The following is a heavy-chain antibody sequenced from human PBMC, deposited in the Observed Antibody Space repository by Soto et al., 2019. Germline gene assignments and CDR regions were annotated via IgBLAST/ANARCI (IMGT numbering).Heavy chain of an antibody. J-gene: IGHJ4*02. CDR2: ISYDGSNK. CDR1: GFTFSSYA. CDR3: ARDPTGWSGATNFDY. V-gene: IGHV3-30-3*01. D-gene: IGHD1-26*01. Sequence: QVQPVESGGGVVQPGRSLRLSCAASGFTFSSYAMHWVRQAPGKGLEWVAVISYDGSNKYYADSVKGRFTISRDNSKNTLYLQMNSLRAEDTAVYYCARDPTGWSGATNFDYWGQGTLVTVSS.